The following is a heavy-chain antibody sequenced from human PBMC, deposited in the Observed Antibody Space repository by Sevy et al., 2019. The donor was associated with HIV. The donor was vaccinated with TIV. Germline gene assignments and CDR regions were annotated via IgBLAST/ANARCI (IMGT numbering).Heavy chain of an antibody. Sequence: GGSLRLSCTASGFTFGAYCMSWVRQAPGKGLEWVAFLKSDVYGGTVDHAGSVRGRFVISRDDSKTITYLQMNDLKTEYSGVYYCTRWKAAQSIFDYWGQGALVTVSS. J-gene: IGHJ4*02. V-gene: IGHV3-49*04. CDR1: GFTFGAYC. D-gene: IGHD6-13*01. CDR2: LKSDVYGGTV. CDR3: TRWKAAQSIFDY.